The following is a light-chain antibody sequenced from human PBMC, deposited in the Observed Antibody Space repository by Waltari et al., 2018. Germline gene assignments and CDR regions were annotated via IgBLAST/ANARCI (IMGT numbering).Light chain of an antibody. CDR1: QTIPRY. J-gene: IGKJ4*01. CDR2: SIS. Sequence: DIQMTQSPSSLSASVGDRVTITCRASQTIPRYLNWYQQKPGKAPKPLIYSISNLHSGVPSRFSGSGSGTDFTLTISSLQPEDFATYYCQQSTSIPLTFGGGTKVDIK. CDR3: QQSTSIPLT. V-gene: IGKV1-39*01.